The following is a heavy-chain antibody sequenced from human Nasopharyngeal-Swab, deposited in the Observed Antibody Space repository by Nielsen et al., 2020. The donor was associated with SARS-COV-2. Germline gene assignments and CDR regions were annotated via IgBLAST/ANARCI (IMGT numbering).Heavy chain of an antibody. CDR1: GFTFTSYG. CDR3: ARDSAVTPFDY. D-gene: IGHD3-10*01. J-gene: IGHJ4*02. V-gene: IGHV3-33*01. CDR2: IWYDGSNK. Sequence: SLKIYCAASGFTFTSYGMHWLRQGPGKGLEWVAVIWYDGSNKYYEDSVKGRFTISRDNSKNTLYLQMNSLRAEDTAVYYCARDSAVTPFDYWGQGTLVTVSS.